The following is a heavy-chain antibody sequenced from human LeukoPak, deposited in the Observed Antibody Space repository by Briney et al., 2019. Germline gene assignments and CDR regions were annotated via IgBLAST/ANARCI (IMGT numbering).Heavy chain of an antibody. CDR3: ARDTEYKSVDY. V-gene: IGHV1-18*01. CDR1: GYTFTSYG. J-gene: IGHJ4*02. CDR2: ISAYNGYT. Sequence: ASVKVSCKASGYTFTSYGINWVRQAPGQGLEWMGWISAYNGYTTYAQNLQDRVTMTTDTSTSKVYMEVRSLRSDDTAVYYCARDTEYKSVDYWGQGTLVTVSS. D-gene: IGHD6-6*01.